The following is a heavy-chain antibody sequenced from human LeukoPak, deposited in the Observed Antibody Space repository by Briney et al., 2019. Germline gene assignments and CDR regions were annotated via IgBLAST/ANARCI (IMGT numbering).Heavy chain of an antibody. D-gene: IGHD6-13*01. CDR1: GFIFSSYA. Sequence: PGGSLRLSCAASGFIFSSYAMSWVRQAPGKGLEWVSGISWNSGSIGYADSVKGRFTISRDNAKNSLYLQMNSLRAEDTALYYCATEGNRYSSSHDYWGQGTLVTVSS. CDR3: ATEGNRYSSSHDY. J-gene: IGHJ4*02. CDR2: ISWNSGSI. V-gene: IGHV3-9*01.